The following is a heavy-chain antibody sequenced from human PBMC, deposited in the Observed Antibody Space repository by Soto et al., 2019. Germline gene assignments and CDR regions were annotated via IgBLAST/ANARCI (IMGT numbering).Heavy chain of an antibody. CDR2: IYGDGSA. Sequence: QVQLEESGPGLVRPSETLSLTCAVSGDSIGGYYWNWIRQPPGKGLEWLAHIYGDGSANYNPSLKSRVAISADSSKNQVSLTLRSVTAADTAVYFCAREIPIVTGYYMGLVYWGLGILVTVSS. D-gene: IGHD3-9*01. J-gene: IGHJ4*02. CDR1: GDSIGGYY. V-gene: IGHV4-59*01. CDR3: AREIPIVTGYYMGLVY.